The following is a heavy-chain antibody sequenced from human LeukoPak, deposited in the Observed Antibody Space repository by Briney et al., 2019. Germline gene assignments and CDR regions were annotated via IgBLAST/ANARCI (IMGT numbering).Heavy chain of an antibody. CDR1: GGSISSGSYY. Sequence: SETLSLTCTVSGGSISSGSYYWSWIRQPAGKGLEWIGRISTSGSTNYNPSLKSRVTISVDTSKNQFSLKLSSVTAADTAVYYCARVGVDIVVVPAATYYYYYYMDVWGKGTTVTVSS. CDR3: ARVGVDIVVVPAATYYYYYYMDV. J-gene: IGHJ6*03. CDR2: ISTSGST. V-gene: IGHV4-61*02. D-gene: IGHD2-2*01.